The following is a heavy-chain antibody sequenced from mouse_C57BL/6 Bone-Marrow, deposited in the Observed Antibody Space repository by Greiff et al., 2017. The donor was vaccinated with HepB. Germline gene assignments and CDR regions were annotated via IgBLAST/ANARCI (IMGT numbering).Heavy chain of an antibody. Sequence: VQLQQSGAELVKPGASVKISCKASGYAFSSYCMNWVKQRPGKGLEWIGQIYPGDGDTNYNGKFKGKATLTADKSSSTAYMQLSSLTSEDSAVYFCARRPNWDLFDYWGQGTTLTVSS. J-gene: IGHJ2*01. CDR3: ARRPNWDLFDY. CDR2: IYPGDGDT. CDR1: GYAFSSYC. D-gene: IGHD4-1*01. V-gene: IGHV1-80*01.